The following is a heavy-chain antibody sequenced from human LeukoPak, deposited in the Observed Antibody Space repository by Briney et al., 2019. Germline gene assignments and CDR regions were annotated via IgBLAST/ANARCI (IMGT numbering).Heavy chain of an antibody. CDR2: INPSGGST. CDR3: ARDRSRDAFDI. V-gene: IGHV1-46*01. J-gene: IGHJ3*02. CDR1: GYTFTSYY. D-gene: IGHD2-15*01. Sequence: ASVKVSCKASGYTFTSYYLHWVRQAPGQGLEWMGIINPSGGSTSYAQKFQGRFTMTRETSTRTVYMELRSPRSKDRAVYYCARDRSRDAFDISGHGTLGTVSP.